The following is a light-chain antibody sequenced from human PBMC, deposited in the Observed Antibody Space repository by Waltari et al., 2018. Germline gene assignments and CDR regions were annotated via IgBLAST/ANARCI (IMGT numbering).Light chain of an antibody. CDR3: QQRSNWLT. Sequence: EIVLTQSPATLSLSPGETPTLSCRASQSFSSYLAWYQQKPGQAPRLLIYDASNRATGIPARFSGSGSGTDFTLTISSLEPEDFAVYYCQQRSNWLTFGGGTKVEIK. CDR2: DAS. J-gene: IGKJ4*01. CDR1: QSFSSY. V-gene: IGKV3-11*01.